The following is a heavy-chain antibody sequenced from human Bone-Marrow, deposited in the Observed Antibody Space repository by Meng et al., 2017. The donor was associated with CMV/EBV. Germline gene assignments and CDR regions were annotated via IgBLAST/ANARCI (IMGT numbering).Heavy chain of an antibody. D-gene: IGHD2-2*01. J-gene: IGHJ6*01. Sequence: GESLKIYCAVSGFTFSSYWMTWVRQAPGKGLEWVANIKQDGSQIYYVASVEGRFTIFRDNAQNSLYLQMYSLRAEDTAVYYCARPEYATSGGHSGIDVWGQGTTVTVSS. CDR3: ARPEYATSGGHSGIDV. V-gene: IGHV3-7*01. CDR2: IKQDGSQI. CDR1: GFTFSSYW.